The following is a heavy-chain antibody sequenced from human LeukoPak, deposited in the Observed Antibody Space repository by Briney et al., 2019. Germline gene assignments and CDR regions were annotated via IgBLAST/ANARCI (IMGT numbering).Heavy chain of an antibody. CDR2: IKEDGSEK. J-gene: IGHJ1*01. D-gene: IGHD1-26*01. CDR1: GDSFSSVTDY. CDR3: ASKEL. V-gene: IGHV3-7*01. Sequence: SSGTLSLTCTVSGDSFSSVTDYWAWVRQAPGKGLEWVANIKEDGSEKHYVDSVKGRFTISRDNAKNSLYLQMNSLRAEDTAVYYCASKELGGQGTLVTVSS.